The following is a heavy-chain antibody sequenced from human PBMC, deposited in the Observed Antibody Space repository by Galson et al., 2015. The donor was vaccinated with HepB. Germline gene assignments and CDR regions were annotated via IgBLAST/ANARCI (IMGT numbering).Heavy chain of an antibody. CDR3: GGCSSSPHNYYYYYMDV. CDR2: IIPIFGTA. CDR1: GGTFSSYA. J-gene: IGHJ6*03. Sequence: SVKVSCKASGGTFSSYAISWVRQAPGQGLEWMGGIIPIFGTANYAQKFQGRVTITADESTSTAYMELSSLRSEDTAVYYCGGCSSSPHNYYYYYMDVWGKGTTVTVSS. V-gene: IGHV1-69*13. D-gene: IGHD6-6*01.